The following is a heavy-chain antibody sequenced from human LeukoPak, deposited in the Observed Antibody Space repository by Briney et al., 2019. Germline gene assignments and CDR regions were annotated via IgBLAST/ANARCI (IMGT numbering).Heavy chain of an antibody. CDR3: ASGIMEGQSSYYYYYMDV. Sequence: SVKVSCKASGGTFSSYAISWVRQAPGQGLEWMGGIIPIFGTANYAQKFQGRVTITTDESTSTAYMELSSLRSEDTAVYYCASGIMEGQSSYYYYYMDVWGKGTTVTVSS. V-gene: IGHV1-69*05. CDR2: IIPIFGTA. CDR1: GGTFSSYA. J-gene: IGHJ6*03. D-gene: IGHD2-8*01.